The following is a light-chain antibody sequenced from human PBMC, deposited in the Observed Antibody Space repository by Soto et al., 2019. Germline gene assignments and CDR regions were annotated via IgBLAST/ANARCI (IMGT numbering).Light chain of an antibody. CDR3: QQHISWPLT. V-gene: IGKV3-11*01. J-gene: IGKJ4*01. Sequence: EIVLTQSPATLSLSPGERATLPCRASQSVTNSLAWYQQKPGQAPRLLVYDASNRATGIPTRLSGSGSGTDFTLTISNLEPEDFAVYYCQQHISWPLTFGGGTKVDIK. CDR2: DAS. CDR1: QSVTNS.